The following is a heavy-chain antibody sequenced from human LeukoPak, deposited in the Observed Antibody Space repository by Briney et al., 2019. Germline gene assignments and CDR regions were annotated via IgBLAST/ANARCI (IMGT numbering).Heavy chain of an antibody. CDR3: AAQWELRGYNWFDP. V-gene: IGHV1-18*01. CDR1: RGTFSSYA. J-gene: IGHJ5*02. Sequence: ASVKVSCKASRGTFSSYAISWVRQAPGQGLEWMGWISAYNGNTNYAQKLQGRVTMTTDTSTSTAYMELRSLRSDDTAVYYCAAQWELRGYNWFDPWGQGTLVTVSP. D-gene: IGHD1-26*01. CDR2: ISAYNGNT.